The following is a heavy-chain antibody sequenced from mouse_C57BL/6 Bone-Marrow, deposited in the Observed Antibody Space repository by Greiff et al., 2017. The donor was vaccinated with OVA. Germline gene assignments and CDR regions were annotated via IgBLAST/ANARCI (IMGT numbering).Heavy chain of an antibody. D-gene: IGHD1-1*01. Sequence: HGQLQQPGAELVKPGASVKLSCKASGYTFTSYWMQWVKQRPGQGLEWIGEIDPSDSYTNYNQKFKGKATLTVDTSSSTAYMQLSSLTSEDSAVYYCARDYYGSSYWYFDVWGTGTTVTVSS. CDR1: GYTFTSYW. CDR2: IDPSDSYT. CDR3: ARDYYGSSYWYFDV. V-gene: IGHV1-50*01. J-gene: IGHJ1*03.